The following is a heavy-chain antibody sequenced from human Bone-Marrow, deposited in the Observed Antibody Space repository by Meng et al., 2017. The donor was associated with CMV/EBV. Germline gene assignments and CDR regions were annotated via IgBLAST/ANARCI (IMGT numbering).Heavy chain of an antibody. CDR1: GGTFNSYG. V-gene: IGHV1-8*01. CDR2: MNPNGDNT. J-gene: IGHJ4*02. D-gene: IGHD2-2*01. Sequence: ASVKVSCKASGGTFNSYGVSWVRQAPGQGLEWMGWMNPNGDNTGYAQKFQGRVTMTRNTSISTAYMELSSLRSEDTAVYYCARGRRYCSRTSCYYFDYWGQGTLVTVSS. CDR3: ARGRRYCSRTSCYYFDY.